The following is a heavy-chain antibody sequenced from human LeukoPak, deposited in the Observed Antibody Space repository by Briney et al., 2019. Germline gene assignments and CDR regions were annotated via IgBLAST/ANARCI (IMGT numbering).Heavy chain of an antibody. CDR1: GCTFSRYA. CDR3: ARASPPGYCTGGVCSAAFDI. CDR2: IIPIFGTA. D-gene: IGHD2-8*02. Sequence: SVKVSCQASGCTFSRYAISWVRQAPGQGLEWMGGIIPIFGTANYAQKFQGRVKITPDESTSTAYMELSSLRSEDPAVYYCARASPPGYCTGGVCSAAFDIWGQGTMATVSS. J-gene: IGHJ3*02. V-gene: IGHV1-69*13.